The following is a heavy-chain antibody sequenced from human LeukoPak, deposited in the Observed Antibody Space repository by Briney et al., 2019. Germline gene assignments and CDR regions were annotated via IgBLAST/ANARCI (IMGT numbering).Heavy chain of an antibody. Sequence: DPSETLSLACTVSGGSISSYYWSWLRQPPGKGLEWVGYIHYSGSTHYNPSLKSRVTISVDTSKNQFSLKLSSVTAADTAVYYCARVEEGYGSGRRENYYYYYMDVWGKGTTVTISS. V-gene: IGHV4-59*01. CDR3: ARVEEGYGSGRRENYYYYYMDV. CDR1: GGSISSYY. CDR2: IHYSGST. J-gene: IGHJ6*03. D-gene: IGHD3-10*01.